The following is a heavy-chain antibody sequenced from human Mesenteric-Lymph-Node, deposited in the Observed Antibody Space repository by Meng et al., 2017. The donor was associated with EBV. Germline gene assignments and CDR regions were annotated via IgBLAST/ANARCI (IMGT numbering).Heavy chain of an antibody. CDR1: GYRFNSYG. D-gene: IGHD3-10*01. J-gene: IGHJ4*02. V-gene: IGHV1-18*01. CDR2: ISADNGKT. CDR3: ASGGSGINFDY. Sequence: QSQRVRAGAEVKRAVAPVSVSVKAYGYRFNSYGISWVRQAPGQGLEWMGWISADNGKTIFAQKFQGRVTMPADSSTSTDYMEVTSLTSDDTAVYYCASGGSGINFDYWGQGTPVTVSS.